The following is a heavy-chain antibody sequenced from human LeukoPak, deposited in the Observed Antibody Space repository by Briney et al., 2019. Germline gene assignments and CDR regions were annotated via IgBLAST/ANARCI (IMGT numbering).Heavy chain of an antibody. V-gene: IGHV3-73*01. CDR1: GFTFSGAA. CDR2: IRSKPNNYAT. D-gene: IGHD2-8*01. Sequence: GGSLKLSCTASGFTFSGAAMHWVRQASGKGPEWVGHIRSKPNNYATAYAASVKGRFTISRDDSKNTLYLQMNSLKTEDTAVYYCTTGRDAPGFYWGQGTLVTVSS. CDR3: TTGRDAPGFY. J-gene: IGHJ4*02.